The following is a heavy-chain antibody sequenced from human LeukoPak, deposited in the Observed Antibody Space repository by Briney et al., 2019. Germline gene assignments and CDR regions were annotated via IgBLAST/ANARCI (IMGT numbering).Heavy chain of an antibody. D-gene: IGHD6-13*01. V-gene: IGHV3-23*01. CDR2: ISGSGDST. CDR1: GFTFDNYA. Sequence: GGSLRLSCAASGFTFDNYAMSWVRQAPGKGLEWVSAISGSGDSTYHADYVKGRFIISRDNSKSTVYLQMNSPSADDTAVYYCAKGSAAIRPYYFDYWGQGTLVTVSS. CDR3: AKGSAAIRPYYFDY. J-gene: IGHJ4*02.